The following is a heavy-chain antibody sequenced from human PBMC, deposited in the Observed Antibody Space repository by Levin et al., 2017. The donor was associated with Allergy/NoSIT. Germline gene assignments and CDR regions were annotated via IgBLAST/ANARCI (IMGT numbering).Heavy chain of an antibody. Sequence: ASVKVSCKASGYTFTSYGISWVRQAPGQGLEWMGWISAYNGNTNYAQKLQGRVTMTTDTSTSTAYMELRSLRSDDTAVYYCARDHAGYCSGGSCYSDDAFDIWGQGTMVTVSS. J-gene: IGHJ3*02. CDR3: ARDHAGYCSGGSCYSDDAFDI. CDR1: GYTFTSYG. CDR2: ISAYNGNT. V-gene: IGHV1-18*01. D-gene: IGHD2-15*01.